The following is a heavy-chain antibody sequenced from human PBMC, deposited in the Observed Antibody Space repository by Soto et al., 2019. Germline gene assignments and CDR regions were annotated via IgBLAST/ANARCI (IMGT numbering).Heavy chain of an antibody. Sequence: SVEVSCKASGGTFSRYAISWVRQAPGQGLEWMGGIIPIFGTANYAQKFQGRVTITADKSTSTAYMELSSLRSEDPAVYYCARELKVDSSGYYPEAFEIRGQGKM. CDR1: GGTFSRYA. V-gene: IGHV1-69*06. CDR3: ARELKVDSSGYYPEAFEI. J-gene: IGHJ3*02. CDR2: IIPIFGTA. D-gene: IGHD3-22*01.